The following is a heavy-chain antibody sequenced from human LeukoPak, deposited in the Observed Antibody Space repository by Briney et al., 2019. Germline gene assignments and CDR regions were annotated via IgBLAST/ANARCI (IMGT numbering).Heavy chain of an antibody. CDR1: GYTFTSYD. J-gene: IGHJ4*02. Sequence: ASVKVSCKASGYTFTSYDINWVRQATGQGLEWMGWMNPNNGNTGFAQKFQGRVTITRNTSISTAYMELSSLTFEDTAVYYCARDRGWAYDSSGLDYWGQGTLVTVSS. D-gene: IGHD3-22*01. V-gene: IGHV1-8*03. CDR2: MNPNNGNT. CDR3: ARDRGWAYDSSGLDY.